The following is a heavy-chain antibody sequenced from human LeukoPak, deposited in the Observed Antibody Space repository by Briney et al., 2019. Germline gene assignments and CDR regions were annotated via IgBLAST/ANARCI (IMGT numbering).Heavy chain of an antibody. D-gene: IGHD3-22*01. V-gene: IGHV2-70*04. J-gene: IGHJ4*02. CDR3: ARTQGYYDSSGLFDY. CDR2: IDWDDDK. CDR1: GFSLSTSGMR. Sequence: QTLSLTCTISGFSLSTSGMRVSWLRQPPGKALEWLARIDWDDDKFYSTSLKTRLTISKDTSKNQVVLTMTNMDPVDTATYYCARTQGYYDSSGLFDYWGQGTLVTVSS.